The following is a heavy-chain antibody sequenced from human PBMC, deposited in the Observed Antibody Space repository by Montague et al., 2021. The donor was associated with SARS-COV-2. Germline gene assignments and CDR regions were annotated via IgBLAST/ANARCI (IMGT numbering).Heavy chain of an antibody. CDR2: IYYSGST. CDR1: GGSISSSSYY. V-gene: IGHV4-39*07. J-gene: IGHJ6*02. D-gene: IGHD6-13*01. CDR3: ARVGRQQLVRLSGMDV. Sequence: SDTLSLTCTVSGGSISSSSYYWGWIRQPPGKGLEWIGSIYYSGSTYYNLSLKSRVTISVDTSKNQLSLKLSSVTAADTAVYYCARVGRQQLVRLSGMDVWGQGTTVTVSS.